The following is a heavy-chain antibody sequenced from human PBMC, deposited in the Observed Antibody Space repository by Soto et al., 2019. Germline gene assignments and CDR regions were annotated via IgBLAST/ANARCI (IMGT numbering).Heavy chain of an antibody. CDR3: ARDRVLETARPPDYYYMDV. D-gene: IGHD6-6*01. CDR2: INPSGGST. V-gene: IGHV1-46*03. CDR1: GYTFTSYY. Sequence: ASVKVSCKASGYTFTSYYMHWVRQAPGQGLEWMGIINPSGGSTSYAQKFQGRVTMTRDTSTSTVYMELSSLRSEDTAVYYCARDRVLETARPPDYYYMDVWGKGTTVTVSS. J-gene: IGHJ6*03.